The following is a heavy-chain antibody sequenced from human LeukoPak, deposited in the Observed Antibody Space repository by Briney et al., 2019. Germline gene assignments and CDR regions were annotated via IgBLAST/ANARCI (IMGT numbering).Heavy chain of an antibody. CDR1: GGSFGGYY. Sequence: SETLSLTCAVYGGSFGGYYWSWIRQPPGKGLEWIGEINHSGSTNYNPSLKSRVTITVDTSKNQFSLKLSSVTAADTAVYYCARDYGSGSYIGARTYNWFDPWGQGTLVTVSS. CDR3: ARDYGSGSYIGARTYNWFDP. J-gene: IGHJ5*02. V-gene: IGHV4-34*01. CDR2: INHSGST. D-gene: IGHD3-10*01.